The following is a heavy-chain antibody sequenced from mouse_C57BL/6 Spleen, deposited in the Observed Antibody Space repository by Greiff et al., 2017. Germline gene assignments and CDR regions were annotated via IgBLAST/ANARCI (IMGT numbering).Heavy chain of an antibody. CDR2: IDPETGGT. D-gene: IGHD1-1*01. Sequence: QVQLQQSGAELVRPGASVTLSCKASGYTFTDYEMHWVKQTPVHGLEWIGSIDPETGGTAYNQKFQGKAILTADKSSSTAYMELRSLTSEDSAVYYGTRKVVYYGSRYRDFDVWGTGTTVTVSS. V-gene: IGHV1-15*01. J-gene: IGHJ1*03. CDR3: TRKVVYYGSRYRDFDV. CDR1: GYTFTDYE.